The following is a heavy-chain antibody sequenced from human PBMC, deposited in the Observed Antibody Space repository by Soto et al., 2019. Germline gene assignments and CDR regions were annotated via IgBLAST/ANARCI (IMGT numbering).Heavy chain of an antibody. V-gene: IGHV3-33*01. CDR1: GFSFSSYG. CDR2: IWYDGSNK. CDR3: ARLNTHYYDSSGTDY. Sequence: GGSLRLSCAASGFSFSSYGRHWVRQAPGKGLEWVAVIWYDGSNKYYADSVKGRFTISRDNSKNTLYLQMNSLRAEDTAVYYCARLNTHYYDSSGTDYWGQGTLVTVSS. J-gene: IGHJ4*02. D-gene: IGHD3-22*01.